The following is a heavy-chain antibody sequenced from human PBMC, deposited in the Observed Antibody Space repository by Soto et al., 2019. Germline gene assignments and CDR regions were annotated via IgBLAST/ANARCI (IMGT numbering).Heavy chain of an antibody. CDR1: GGSFSGYY. CDR2: INHSGST. CDR3: ERGFFLNY. D-gene: IGHD3-3*01. V-gene: IGHV4-34*01. Sequence: QVQLQQWGTGLLKPSETLSLTCAVYGGSFSGYYWSWIRQPPGKGLEWIGEINHSGSTNYNPSLKSRVTISVDTSKNQFSLKLSSVTAADTAVYYCERGFFLNYWGQGTLVTVSS. J-gene: IGHJ4*02.